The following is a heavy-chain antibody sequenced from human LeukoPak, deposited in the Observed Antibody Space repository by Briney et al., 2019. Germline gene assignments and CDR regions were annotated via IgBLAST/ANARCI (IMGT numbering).Heavy chain of an antibody. D-gene: IGHD1-14*01. V-gene: IGHV3-21*04. CDR1: GFTFSDYS. Sequence: PGGSLRLSCAASGFTFSDYSINWVRQAPGKGLEWVSSINPTSTSIYYADSVQGRFTISRDNSKNTLYLEMNSLSPDDTAVYYCARGVEPLAANTLAYWGQGTLVTVSS. J-gene: IGHJ4*02. CDR3: ARGVEPLAANTLAY. CDR2: INPTSTSI.